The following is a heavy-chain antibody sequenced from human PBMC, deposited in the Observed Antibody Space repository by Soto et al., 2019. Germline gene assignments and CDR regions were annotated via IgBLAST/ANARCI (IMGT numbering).Heavy chain of an antibody. CDR3: ARDNIAARDAFDI. CDR1: GFTFSSYS. CDR2: ISSSSSYI. J-gene: IGHJ3*02. V-gene: IGHV3-21*01. D-gene: IGHD6-6*01. Sequence: GGSLRLSCAASGFTFSSYSMNWVRQAPGKGLEWVSSISSSSSYIYYADSVKGRFTISRDNAKNSLYLQMNSLRAEDTAVYYCARDNIAARDAFDIWGQGTMVTVSS.